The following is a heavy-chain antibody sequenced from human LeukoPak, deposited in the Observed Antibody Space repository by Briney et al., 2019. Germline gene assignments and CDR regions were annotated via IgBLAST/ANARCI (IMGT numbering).Heavy chain of an antibody. D-gene: IGHD6-13*01. CDR2: ISWNGGSI. CDR1: GFTFDDYA. Sequence: PGRSLRLSCAASGFTFDDYAMHWVRQAPGKGLEWVSGISWNGGSIVYADSVKGRFTISRDNAKNSLYLQMNSLRAEDTALYYCAKDPSSSWYYFDYWGQGNLVTVSS. CDR3: AKDPSSSWYYFDY. J-gene: IGHJ4*02. V-gene: IGHV3-9*01.